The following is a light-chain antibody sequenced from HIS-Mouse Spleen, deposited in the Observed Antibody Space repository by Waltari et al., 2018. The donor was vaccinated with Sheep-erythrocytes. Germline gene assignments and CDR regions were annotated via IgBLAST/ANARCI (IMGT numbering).Light chain of an antibody. J-gene: IGLJ1*01. CDR3: CSYAGSYNHV. CDR1: SSDGGCFKF. V-gene: IGLV2-11*01. CDR2: DVS. Sequence: QSALTQPRPVSGSPGQSVTIPCPGTSSDGGCFKFVSWYQQHPGKAPKLMIYDVSKRPSGVPDRFSGSKSGNTASLTISGLQAEDEADYYCCSYAGSYNHVFATGTKVTVL.